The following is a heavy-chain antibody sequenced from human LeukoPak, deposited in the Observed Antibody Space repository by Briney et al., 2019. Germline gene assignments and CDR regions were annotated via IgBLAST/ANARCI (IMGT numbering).Heavy chain of an antibody. J-gene: IGHJ4*02. CDR1: GFTFSSYS. V-gene: IGHV3-21*01. Sequence: GGSLRLSCAASGFTFSSYSMNWVRQAPGKGLEWVSSISSSSSYIYYADSVRGRFTISRDNAKNSLYLQMNGLRAEDTAVYYCARDLVEYYFDYWGQGTLVTVSS. CDR2: ISSSSSYI. CDR3: ARDLVEYYFDY. D-gene: IGHD3-16*01.